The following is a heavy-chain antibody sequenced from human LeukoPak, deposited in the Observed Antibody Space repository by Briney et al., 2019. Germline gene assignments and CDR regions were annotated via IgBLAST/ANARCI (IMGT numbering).Heavy chain of an antibody. J-gene: IGHJ4*02. V-gene: IGHV3-48*03. Sequence: PGGSLRLSCAASGFTFSSYEMNWVRQAPGKGLEWVSYISSSGSTIYYADSVKGRFTISRDNAKNSLYLQMNSLRAEDTAVYYCARRWYYYDSSGYYALDYWGQGTLVTVSS. CDR3: ARRWYYYDSSGYYALDY. D-gene: IGHD3-22*01. CDR1: GFTFSSYE. CDR2: ISSSGSTI.